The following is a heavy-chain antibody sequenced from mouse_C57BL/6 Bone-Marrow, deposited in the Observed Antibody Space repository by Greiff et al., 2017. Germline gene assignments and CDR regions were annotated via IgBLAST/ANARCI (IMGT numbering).Heavy chain of an antibody. Sequence: VQLVESGPELVKPGASVKLSCKASGYTFTSYDINWVKQRPGQGLEWIGWIYPRDGSTKYNEKFKGKATLTVDTSSSTAYMELHSLTSEDSAVYFCARRGIYYDYLRFHWYFDVWGTGTTVTVSS. CDR1: GYTFTSYD. V-gene: IGHV1-85*01. CDR2: IYPRDGST. J-gene: IGHJ1*03. CDR3: ARRGIYYDYLRFHWYFDV. D-gene: IGHD2-4*01.